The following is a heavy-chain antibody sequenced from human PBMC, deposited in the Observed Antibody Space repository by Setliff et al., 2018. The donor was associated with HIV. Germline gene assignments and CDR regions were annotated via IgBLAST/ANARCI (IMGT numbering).Heavy chain of an antibody. V-gene: IGHV4-61*09. CDR1: GGSISSGTYY. J-gene: IGHJ4*02. CDR2: IYSTGNT. CDR3: ARSYSSWWYYFDS. D-gene: IGHD6-13*01. Sequence: SETLSLTCTVSGGSISSGTYYWSWIRQPAGKGLEWIGHIYSTGNTNYNSSLKSRVTISVDTSKNQFSLKLSSVTAADTAVYYCARSYSSWWYYFDSWGQGTLVTVSS.